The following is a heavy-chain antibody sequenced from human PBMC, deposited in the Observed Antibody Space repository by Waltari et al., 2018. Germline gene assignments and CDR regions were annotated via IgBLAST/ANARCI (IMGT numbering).Heavy chain of an antibody. V-gene: IGHV3-23*03. J-gene: IGHJ5*02. Sequence: EVQLLESGGGLVQPGGSLRLSCAASGFTFSSYAMSWVRQAPGKGLEWVSVIYSGGSTYYADSVKGLFTISRDNFKNTLYLQMNSLRAEDTAVYYCAKSGSYGWFDPWGQGTLVTVSS. CDR2: IYSGGST. CDR3: AKSGSYGWFDP. CDR1: GFTFSSYA. D-gene: IGHD1-26*01.